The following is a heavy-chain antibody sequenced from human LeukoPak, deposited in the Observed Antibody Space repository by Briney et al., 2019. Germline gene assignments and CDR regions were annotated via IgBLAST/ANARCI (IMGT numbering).Heavy chain of an antibody. J-gene: IGHJ4*02. CDR3: ARHSYGTFDY. Sequence: PSETLSLTCTVSGDSINTKNYYWGWIRQPPGKGLEWIGRIYYSGNTYYNPSLKSRVTLSIDTSKNQFSLRLSSVTAADTAVYHCARHSYGTFDYWGQGTLVTVSS. D-gene: IGHD5-18*01. V-gene: IGHV4-39*01. CDR1: GDSINTKNYY. CDR2: IYYSGNT.